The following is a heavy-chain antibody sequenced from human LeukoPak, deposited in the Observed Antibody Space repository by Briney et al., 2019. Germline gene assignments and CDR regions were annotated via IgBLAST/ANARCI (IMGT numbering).Heavy chain of an antibody. V-gene: IGHV3-48*04. J-gene: IGHJ3*02. D-gene: IGHD4-17*01. CDR2: IISSSSTI. CDR3: ARSRTTVTTGDAFDI. CDR1: GFTFSSYS. Sequence: GGSLRLSCAASGFTFSSYSMNWVRQAPGKGLEWVSSIISSSSTIYYADSVKGRFTISRDNAKNSLYLQMNSLRAEDTAVYYCARSRTTVTTGDAFDIWGQGTMVTVSS.